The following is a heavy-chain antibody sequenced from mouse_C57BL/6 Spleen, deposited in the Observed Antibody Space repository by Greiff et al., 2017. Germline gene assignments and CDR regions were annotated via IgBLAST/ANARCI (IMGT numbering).Heavy chain of an antibody. CDR2: ISRGGDYN. CDR3: TRASNAMDY. CDR1: GFTFSSYA. Sequence: DVHLVESGEGLVKPGGSLKLSCAASGFTFSSYAMSWVRQTPEKRLEWVAYISRGGDYNYYADTVKGRFTISRDNARNALYLQMSRLEAEDAAMYYCTRASNAMDYWGQGTSVTVSS. J-gene: IGHJ4*01. V-gene: IGHV5-9-1*02. D-gene: IGHD6-1*01.